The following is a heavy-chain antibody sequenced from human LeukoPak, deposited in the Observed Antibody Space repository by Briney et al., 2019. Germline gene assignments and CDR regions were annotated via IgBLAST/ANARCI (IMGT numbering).Heavy chain of an antibody. Sequence: GGSLRLSCAASGFTFSSYAMSWVRQAPGKGLEWVSGISGSGDNTYYADSVKGRFTISRDNSKNTLYVQVNSLGTEDTAAYYCAKGSYYDSSGPFYFDYWGQGTLVTVSS. D-gene: IGHD3-22*01. CDR2: ISGSGDNT. CDR3: AKGSYYDSSGPFYFDY. V-gene: IGHV3-23*01. J-gene: IGHJ4*02. CDR1: GFTFSSYA.